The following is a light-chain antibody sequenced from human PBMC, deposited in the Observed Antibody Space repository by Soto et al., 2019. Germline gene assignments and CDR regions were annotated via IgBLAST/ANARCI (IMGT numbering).Light chain of an antibody. CDR1: SSDVGLYNF. J-gene: IGLJ1*01. V-gene: IGLV2-14*03. Sequence: QSALTQPASVSGSPGQSITISCTGTSSDVGLYNFVSWYQQHPGKAPKLMIYDVGARPSGVSHRFSGSKSGNTASLTISGLRAEDEADYYCSSYSRSAIGVFGTGTKLTVL. CDR2: DVG. CDR3: SSYSRSAIGV.